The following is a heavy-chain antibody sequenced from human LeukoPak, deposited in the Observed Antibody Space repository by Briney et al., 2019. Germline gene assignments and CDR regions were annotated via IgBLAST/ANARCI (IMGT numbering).Heavy chain of an antibody. CDR1: GFTFSSYG. J-gene: IGHJ4*02. Sequence: PGGSLRLSCAASGFTFSSYGMHWVRQAPGKGLEWVAVISYDGSNKYYADSVKGRFTISRGNSKNTLYLQMNSLRAEDTAVYYCAKDRHYYDSSGYFFDYWGQGTLVTVSS. CDR3: AKDRHYYDSSGYFFDY. D-gene: IGHD3-22*01. V-gene: IGHV3-30*18. CDR2: ISYDGSNK.